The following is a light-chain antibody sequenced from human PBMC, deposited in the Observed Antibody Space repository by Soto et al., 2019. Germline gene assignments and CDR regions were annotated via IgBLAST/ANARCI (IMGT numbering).Light chain of an antibody. CDR3: SSYTITSSPV. V-gene: IGLV2-14*01. J-gene: IGLJ1*01. CDR1: SSDVGGYDF. CDR2: EVT. Sequence: QSVLTQPTSVSGSPGQSITISYTGTSSDVGGYDFVSWYRQYPGQAPKILIYEVTHRPSGVPDRFSGSKSGNTASLTISGLQADDEADYYCSSYTITSSPVFGPGTKVTVL.